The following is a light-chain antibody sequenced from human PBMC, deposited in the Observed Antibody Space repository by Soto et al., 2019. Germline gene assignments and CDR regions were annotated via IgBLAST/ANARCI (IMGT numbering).Light chain of an antibody. CDR2: KTS. V-gene: IGKV1-5*03. J-gene: IGKJ1*01. CDR3: QHYNDYSWT. Sequence: DIHMTQSPSTLSASVGDRVTITCRASQSISVWLAWYQQKPGKAPNLLIYKTSSLETGVPSRFSGSRAGTEFTLTISSLQPDDFATYYCQHYNDYSWTFGQGTMVEIK. CDR1: QSISVW.